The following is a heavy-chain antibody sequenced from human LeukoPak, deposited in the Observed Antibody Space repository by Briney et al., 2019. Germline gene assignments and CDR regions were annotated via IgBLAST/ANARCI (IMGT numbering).Heavy chain of an antibody. CDR3: ARPTDLYGMDV. CDR2: IYPDDSHT. Sequence: GESLQISCQGSRDRFTNYWIGWVRPMPGKGLEWMGIIYPDDSHTRDSPSFQGQVTISADKSINTSYLQWSSLKASDTAMYYCARPTDLYGMDVWGQGTTVTVSS. V-gene: IGHV5-51*01. D-gene: IGHD4-17*01. J-gene: IGHJ6*02. CDR1: RDRFTNYW.